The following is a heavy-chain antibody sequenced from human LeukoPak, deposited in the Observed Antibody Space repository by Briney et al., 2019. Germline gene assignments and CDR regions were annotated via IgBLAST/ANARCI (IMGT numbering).Heavy chain of an antibody. CDR1: GFTFTNYW. D-gene: IGHD4-11*01. CDR3: ARGGHSHDMDV. J-gene: IGHJ6*03. V-gene: IGHV3-74*01. CDR2: INNDGSDT. Sequence: GGSLRLSCEASGFTFTNYWIHWVRQAPGKGLEWVSRINNDGSDTIFADSVRGRFTTSRDNSKNTLYLQMNSLRAEDTAVYYCARGGHSHDMDVWGKGTTVTVSS.